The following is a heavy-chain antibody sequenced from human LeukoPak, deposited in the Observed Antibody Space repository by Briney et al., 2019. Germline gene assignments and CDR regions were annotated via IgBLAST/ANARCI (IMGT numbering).Heavy chain of an antibody. CDR3: ARGREYDYVWGSYRTGSPDY. J-gene: IGHJ4*02. CDR2: INPNSGGT. CDR1: GYTFTGYH. D-gene: IGHD3-16*02. Sequence: ASVKVSCMASGYTFTGYHMHWVRQAPGQGLEGMGWINPNSGGTIYAQKFQGRVTITRDTSISTAYMELSRLRSDDTAVYYCARGREYDYVWGSYRTGSPDYWGQGTLVTVSS. V-gene: IGHV1-2*02.